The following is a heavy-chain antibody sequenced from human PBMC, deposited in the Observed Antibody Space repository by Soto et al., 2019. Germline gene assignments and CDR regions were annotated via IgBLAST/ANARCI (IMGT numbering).Heavy chain of an antibody. V-gene: IGHV4-34*01. Sequence: NPSEALALTCAVYGGSVNGYYLNWIRQPPGKGLEWIGEINHTGGTHYNPSLKSRVTMSVDTSKNQFSLRLSSVTAADTAIYYCATRITVFGLLIPPFDPWGQGTQVTVYS. J-gene: IGHJ5*02. CDR2: INHTGGT. CDR3: ATRITVFGLLIPPFDP. D-gene: IGHD3-3*01. CDR1: GGSVNGYY.